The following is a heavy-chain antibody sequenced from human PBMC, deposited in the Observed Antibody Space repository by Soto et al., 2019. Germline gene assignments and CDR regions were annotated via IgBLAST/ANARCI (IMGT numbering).Heavy chain of an antibody. J-gene: IGHJ4*02. CDR1: GGSISSSSYY. D-gene: IGHD5-12*01. V-gene: IGHV4-39*01. Sequence: PSETLSLTCTVSGGSISSSSYYWGWIRQPPGKGLEWIGSIYYSGSTYYNPSLKSRVTISVDTSTNQFSLKLSSVTAADTAVYYCASLYSGYDYRVFDYWGQGTLVTVSS. CDR3: ASLYSGYDYRVFDY. CDR2: IYYSGST.